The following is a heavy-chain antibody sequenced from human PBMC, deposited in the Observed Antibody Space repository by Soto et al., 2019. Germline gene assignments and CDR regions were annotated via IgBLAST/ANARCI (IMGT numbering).Heavy chain of an antibody. J-gene: IGHJ4*02. D-gene: IGHD1-7*01. V-gene: IGHV5-10-1*01. CDR1: GYTFSAFW. Sequence: GESLKISCQASGYTFSAFWITWVRQMPGKGLEWMATIDPRDSYSNYSLSFQGHVTISADKSIGSAYLHWSTLEASDTAMYYCAREEGGTRTPFDYWGQGTLVTVSS. CDR3: AREEGGTRTPFDY. CDR2: IDPRDSYS.